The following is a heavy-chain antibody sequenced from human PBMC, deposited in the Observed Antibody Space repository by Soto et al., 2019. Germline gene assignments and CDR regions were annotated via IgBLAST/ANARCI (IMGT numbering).Heavy chain of an antibody. CDR3: AKEGSITNWYFDY. V-gene: IGHV3-30*18. Sequence: QVQLVESGGGVVQPGRSLRLSCAASGFTFSNYGMHWVRQAPGKGLEWVIVISYDGNVAYYADSGKGRFTISRDNSKNTLYLRMNSLRTEETAMYYSAKEGSITNWYFDYWGQGTLVTVSS. D-gene: IGHD1-1*01. CDR1: GFTFSNYG. CDR2: ISYDGNVA. J-gene: IGHJ4*02.